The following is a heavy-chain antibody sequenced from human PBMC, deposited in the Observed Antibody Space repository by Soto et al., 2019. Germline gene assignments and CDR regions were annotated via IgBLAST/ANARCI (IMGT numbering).Heavy chain of an antibody. D-gene: IGHD4-17*01. Sequence: AGGSLRLSCVASGFTFSSYWMSWVRQAPGKGLEWVADIQEDGSDKYYVDSVKGRLTISRDNAKNSLFLQMNSLRTEDTAVYYCVRDSVPYASPFDYWGQGTLVTVSS. CDR2: IQEDGSDK. CDR1: GFTFSSYW. J-gene: IGHJ4*02. CDR3: VRDSVPYASPFDY. V-gene: IGHV3-7*01.